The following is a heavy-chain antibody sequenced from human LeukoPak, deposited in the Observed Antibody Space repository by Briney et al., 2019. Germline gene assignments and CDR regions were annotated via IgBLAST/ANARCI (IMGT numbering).Heavy chain of an antibody. CDR1: GFTFSSYE. D-gene: IGHD2-21*02. CDR2: ISSSGSTI. CDR3: ARELVVVTAKPENDAFDI. Sequence: PGGSLRLSCAASGFTFSSYEMNWVRQAPGKGLEWVSYISSSGSTIYYADSVKGRFTISRDNAKNSLYLQMNSLRAEDTAVYYCARELVVVTAKPENDAFDIWGQGTMVTVSS. V-gene: IGHV3-48*03. J-gene: IGHJ3*02.